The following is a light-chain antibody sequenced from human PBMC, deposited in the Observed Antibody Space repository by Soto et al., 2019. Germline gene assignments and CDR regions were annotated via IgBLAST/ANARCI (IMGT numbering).Light chain of an antibody. V-gene: IGKV3-20*01. CDR1: QSVSSSS. CDR2: GAS. Sequence: EIVLTQSPGTLSLSPGERATLSCRASQSVSSSSLAWYQQKPGQAPRLLIYGASSRATGIPDRFSDSGSGTDFTLTISRLEPEDFAVYYCQQYGSSPWTFGQGTKVEIK. CDR3: QQYGSSPWT. J-gene: IGKJ1*01.